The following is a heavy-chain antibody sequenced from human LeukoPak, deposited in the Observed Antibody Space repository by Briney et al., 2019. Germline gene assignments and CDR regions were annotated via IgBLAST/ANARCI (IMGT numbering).Heavy chain of an antibody. Sequence: GGSLRLFCAASGFTVSSNYMSWVRQAPGKGLEWVSVIYSGGSTYYADSVKGRFTISRDNSKNTLYLQMNSLRAEDTAVYYCARGGRWNAGAFDIWGQGTMVTVSS. CDR2: IYSGGST. D-gene: IGHD1-1*01. V-gene: IGHV3-53*01. CDR3: ARGGRWNAGAFDI. J-gene: IGHJ3*02. CDR1: GFTVSSNY.